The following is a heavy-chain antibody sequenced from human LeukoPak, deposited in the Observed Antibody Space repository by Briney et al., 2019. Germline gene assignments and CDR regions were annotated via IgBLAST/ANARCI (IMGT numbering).Heavy chain of an antibody. CDR2: ISASGGST. Sequence: GGSLRLSCEASGFTFSRSDMIWVRQAPGKGLEWVSIISASGGSTFYADSVRGRFTISRDNSENILYLQLSSLRAEDTAVYYCARAGQCGGDCYSPYYFDYWGQGTLVTVSS. V-gene: IGHV3-23*01. D-gene: IGHD2-21*02. CDR3: ARAGQCGGDCYSPYYFDY. CDR1: GFTFSRSD. J-gene: IGHJ4*02.